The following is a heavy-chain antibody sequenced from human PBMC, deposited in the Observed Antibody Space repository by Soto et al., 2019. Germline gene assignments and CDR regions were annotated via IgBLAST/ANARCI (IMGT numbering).Heavy chain of an antibody. V-gene: IGHV3-23*01. Sequence: EVQLLESGGGLVQPGGSLRLSCAASGFTFSSYAMSWVRQAPGKGLEWVSAISGSGGSTYYADSVKGRFTISRDNSKNTLYLQMNSLRAADTAVYYCAKDIGPCGGDCYFMYYFDYWGQGTLVTVSS. D-gene: IGHD2-21*02. J-gene: IGHJ4*02. CDR1: GFTFSSYA. CDR3: AKDIGPCGGDCYFMYYFDY. CDR2: ISGSGGST.